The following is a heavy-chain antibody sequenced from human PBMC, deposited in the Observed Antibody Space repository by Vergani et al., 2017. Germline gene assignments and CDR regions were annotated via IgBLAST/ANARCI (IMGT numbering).Heavy chain of an antibody. D-gene: IGHD5-24*01. J-gene: IGHJ3*02. V-gene: IGHV3-23*01. CDR3: AKDFIGEMALIDAFDI. CDR1: GFTFSSYA. CDR2: ISGSGGSK. Sequence: EVQLLESGGGLVQPGGSLRLSCAASGFTFSSYAMSWVRQAPGKGLEWVSAISGSGGSKYYADSVKGRFTISRDNSKNTLYLQMNSLRAEDTAVYYCAKDFIGEMALIDAFDIWGQGTMVTVSS.